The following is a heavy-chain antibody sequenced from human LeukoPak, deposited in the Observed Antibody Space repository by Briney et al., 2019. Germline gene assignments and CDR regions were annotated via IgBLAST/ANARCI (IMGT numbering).Heavy chain of an antibody. J-gene: IGHJ3*02. CDR3: ARDSSGWSHDAFDI. D-gene: IGHD6-19*01. CDR2: ISYDGSNE. Sequence: PGRSLRLSCAASGFTFSGYAMHWVRQAPGKGLEWVAVISYDGSNEYYADSVKGRFTISRDNSKNTLYLQMNSLRAEDTAVYYCARDSSGWSHDAFDIWGQGTMVTVSS. V-gene: IGHV3-30-3*01. CDR1: GFTFSGYA.